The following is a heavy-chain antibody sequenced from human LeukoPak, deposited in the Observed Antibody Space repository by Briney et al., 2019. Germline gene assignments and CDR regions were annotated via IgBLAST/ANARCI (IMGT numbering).Heavy chain of an antibody. CDR2: IYYTGST. J-gene: IGHJ4*02. Sequence: SETLSLTCTVSVGSISSYYWSLIRQPPGKGLEWIGYIYYTGSTNYNPSLKSRVTISVDTSKNQFSLKLSSVTAADTAVYYCARGLHAVDYWGQGTLVTVSS. V-gene: IGHV4-59*01. CDR1: VGSISSYY. CDR3: ARGLHAVDY.